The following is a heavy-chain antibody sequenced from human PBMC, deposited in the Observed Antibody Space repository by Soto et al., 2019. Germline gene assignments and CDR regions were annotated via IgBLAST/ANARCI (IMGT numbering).Heavy chain of an antibody. V-gene: IGHV1-69*12. D-gene: IGHD3-10*01. CDR2: IIPIFGTA. Sequence: QVQLVQSGAEVKKPGSSVKVSCKASGGTFSSYAISWVRQAPGQGLEWMGGIIPIFGTANYAQKFQGRVTTTADESSSTAYMELSSLRSEDTAVYYCARVSDVSEPYYYYYGMDVWGQGTTVTVSS. CDR1: GGTFSSYA. CDR3: ARVSDVSEPYYYYYGMDV. J-gene: IGHJ6*02.